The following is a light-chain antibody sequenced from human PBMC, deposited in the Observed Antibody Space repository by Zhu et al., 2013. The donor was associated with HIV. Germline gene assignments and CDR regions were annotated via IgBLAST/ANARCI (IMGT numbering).Light chain of an antibody. V-gene: IGKV3D-15*01. CDR1: QSVSNT. J-gene: IGKJ2*01. CDR2: GAS. Sequence: EIVMTQSPATLSVSPGERATLSCRASQSVSNTLAWYQQKPGQAPRLLIYGASTRATGIPARFSGAGSGTDFTLTISSLEPEDVAVYFCQHRSEGPPYTFGPGTKLEIK. CDR3: QHRSEGPPYT.